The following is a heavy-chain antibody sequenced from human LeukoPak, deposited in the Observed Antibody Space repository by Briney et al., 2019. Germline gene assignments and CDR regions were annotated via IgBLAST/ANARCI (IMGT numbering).Heavy chain of an antibody. CDR3: ARSAEIYGDYLFDY. CDR1: GGTFSSYT. J-gene: IGHJ4*02. CDR2: IIPILGIA. V-gene: IGHV1-69*02. Sequence: SVKVSCKASGGTFSSYTISWVRQAPGQGLEWMGRIIPILGIANYAQKFQGRVTITADKSTSTAYMELSSLRSEDTAVYYCARSAEIYGDYLFDYWGQGTLVTVSS. D-gene: IGHD4-17*01.